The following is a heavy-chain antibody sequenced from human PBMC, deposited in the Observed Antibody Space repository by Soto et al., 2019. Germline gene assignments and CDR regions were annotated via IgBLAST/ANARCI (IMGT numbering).Heavy chain of an antibody. Sequence: GGSLRLSCAASGFTFNIYGMHWVRQAPDKGLEWVALISYDGSNQYYADSVKGRFTVSRDNSKNTLFLQMNSLRADDTAVYYCAKDQASGQGSFDSWGQGTLVTVS. CDR3: AKDQASGQGSFDS. CDR1: GFTFNIYG. J-gene: IGHJ4*02. CDR2: ISYDGSNQ. V-gene: IGHV3-30*18.